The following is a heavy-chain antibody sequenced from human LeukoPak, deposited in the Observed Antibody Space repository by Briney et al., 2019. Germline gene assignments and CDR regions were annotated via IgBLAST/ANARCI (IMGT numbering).Heavy chain of an antibody. J-gene: IGHJ4*02. D-gene: IGHD3-10*01. CDR1: GFTFSSYG. V-gene: IGHV3-30*02. CDR2: IRYDGSNK. CDR3: AKVTDYYGSGSYPDFDY. Sequence: GGSLRLSCAASGFTFSSYGMHWVRQAPGKGLEGVAFIRYDGSNKYYADSVKGRFTISRDNSKNTLYLQMNSLRAEDTAVYYCAKVTDYYGSGSYPDFDYWGQGTLVTVSS.